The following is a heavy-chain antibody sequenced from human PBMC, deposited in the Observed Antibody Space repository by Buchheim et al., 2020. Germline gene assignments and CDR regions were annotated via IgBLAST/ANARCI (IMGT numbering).Heavy chain of an antibody. D-gene: IGHD2-21*02. V-gene: IGHV3-15*07. CDR3: TTSTVVSATYWYFNV. J-gene: IGHJ2*01. CDR1: GFTFSDAW. CDR2: IKREADGGTA. Sequence: EEQLVESGGGLVKPGGSLRLSCAASGFTFSDAWMNWVRQAPGKGLEWVGRIKREADGGTAEYAAPVRGRFTLSRDDSTDTLYPQMNSLRAEDTAVYYCTTSTVVSATYWYFNVWGRGTL.